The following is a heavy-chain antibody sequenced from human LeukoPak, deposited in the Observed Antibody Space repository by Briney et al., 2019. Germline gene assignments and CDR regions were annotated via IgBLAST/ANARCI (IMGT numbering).Heavy chain of an antibody. D-gene: IGHD3-10*01. V-gene: IGHV3-23*01. CDR2: ISGSGGST. J-gene: IGHJ4*02. CDR1: GFTFSSYG. Sequence: GGSLRLSCAASGFTFSSYGMSWVRQAPGKGLEWVSAISGSGGSTYYADSVKGRFTISRDNSKNTLYLQMNSLRAEDTAVYYCAKADGSGSYYAPFDYWGQGTLVTVSS. CDR3: AKADGSGSYYAPFDY.